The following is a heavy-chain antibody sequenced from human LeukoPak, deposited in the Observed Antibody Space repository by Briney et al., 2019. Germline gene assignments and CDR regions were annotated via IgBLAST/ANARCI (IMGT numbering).Heavy chain of an antibody. V-gene: IGHV4-34*01. Sequence: SETLSLTCAVYGGSFSGYYWSWIRQPPGKGLEWIGEINHSGSTNYNPSLKSRVTISVDTSKNQFSLKLSSVTAADTAVYYCARNYYDSSGYYYFYLDYWGQGTLVTVSS. J-gene: IGHJ4*02. CDR2: INHSGST. CDR3: ARNYYDSSGYYYFYLDY. CDR1: GGSFSGYY. D-gene: IGHD3-22*01.